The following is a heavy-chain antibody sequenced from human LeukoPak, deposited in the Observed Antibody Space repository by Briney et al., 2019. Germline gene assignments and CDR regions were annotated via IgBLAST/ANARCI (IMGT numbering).Heavy chain of an antibody. CDR1: GGSISSSSYY. V-gene: IGHV4-39*07. Sequence: PSETLSLTCTVSGGSISSSSYYWGWIRQPPGKGLEWIGSIYYSGSTYYNPSLKSRVTISVDTSKNQFSLKLSSVTAADTAVYYCARVGATTTHFDYWGQGTLVTVSS. CDR2: IYYSGST. D-gene: IGHD1-26*01. J-gene: IGHJ4*02. CDR3: ARVGATTTHFDY.